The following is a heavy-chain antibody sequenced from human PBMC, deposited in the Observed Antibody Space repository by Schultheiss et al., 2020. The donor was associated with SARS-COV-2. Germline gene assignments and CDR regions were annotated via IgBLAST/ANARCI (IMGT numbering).Heavy chain of an antibody. CDR3: ARDPDYYYSSGYYDY. Sequence: GGSLRLSCAASGFTFSRYAMHWVRQAPGKGLEYVSAISSNGGSTYYANSVKGRFTISRDNSKNTLYLQMGSLRAEDMAVYNCARDPDYYYSSGYYDYWGQGTLVTVAS. CDR1: GFTFSRYA. J-gene: IGHJ4*01. V-gene: IGHV3-64*01. CDR2: ISSNGGST. D-gene: IGHD3-22*01.